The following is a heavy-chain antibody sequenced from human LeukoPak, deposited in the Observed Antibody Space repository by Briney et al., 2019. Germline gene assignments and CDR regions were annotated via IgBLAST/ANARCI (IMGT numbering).Heavy chain of an antibody. J-gene: IGHJ4*02. CDR3: ARDGDFWSGYYRTAYFDY. CDR1: GFTFSSYG. CDR2: IRYDGSNQ. D-gene: IGHD3-3*01. Sequence: PGGSLRLACAASGFTFSSYGMHWVRQAPGKGLEWVTFIRYDGSNQYYADSVKGRFTISRDNSKNTLFLQMNSLRAEDTAVYYCARDGDFWSGYYRTAYFDYWGQGTLVTVSS. V-gene: IGHV3-30*02.